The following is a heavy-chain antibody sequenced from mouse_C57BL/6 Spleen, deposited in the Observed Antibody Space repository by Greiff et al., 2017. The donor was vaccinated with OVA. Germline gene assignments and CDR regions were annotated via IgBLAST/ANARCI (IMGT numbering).Heavy chain of an antibody. CDR3: ARWSNYLYWYFDV. V-gene: IGHV5-9*01. CDR1: GFTFSSYT. CDR2: ISGGGGNT. D-gene: IGHD2-5*01. Sequence: EVKLMESGGGLVKPGGSLKLSCAASGFTFSSYTMSWVRQTPEKRLEWVATISGGGGNTYYPDSVKGRFTISRDNAKNTLYLQMSSLRAEDTALYYCARWSNYLYWYFDVWGTGTTVTVSS. J-gene: IGHJ1*03.